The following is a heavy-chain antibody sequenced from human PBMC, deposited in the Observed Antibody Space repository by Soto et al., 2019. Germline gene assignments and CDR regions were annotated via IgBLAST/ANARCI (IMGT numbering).Heavy chain of an antibody. CDR2: VYHTGST. Sequence: QVQLQESGPGLVKPWGTLSLTCTVSGGSISSSSWWSWVRQSPGKGLEWIGEVYHTGSTNYNPSLKSRVSISVDTSKNQYSLEMNSVTAADTAMYYCARDPGRAVALDWGEGTLVTVSS. J-gene: IGHJ4*02. D-gene: IGHD6-19*01. CDR3: ARDPGRAVALD. V-gene: IGHV4-4*02. CDR1: GGSISSSSW.